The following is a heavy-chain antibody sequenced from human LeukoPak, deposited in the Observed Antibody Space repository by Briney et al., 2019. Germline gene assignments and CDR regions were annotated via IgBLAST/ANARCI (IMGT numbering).Heavy chain of an antibody. V-gene: IGHV3-33*01. Sequence: GRSLRLSCAASGFTFSSYGMHWVRQAPGKGLEWVAVIWYDGSNEYYADSVKGRFTISRDNSKNTLYLQMNSLRAEDTAVYYCARDQYYDFWSGYYKGAYYYYGMDVWGQGTTVTVSS. D-gene: IGHD3-3*01. J-gene: IGHJ6*02. CDR2: IWYDGSNE. CDR1: GFTFSSYG. CDR3: ARDQYYDFWSGYYKGAYYYYGMDV.